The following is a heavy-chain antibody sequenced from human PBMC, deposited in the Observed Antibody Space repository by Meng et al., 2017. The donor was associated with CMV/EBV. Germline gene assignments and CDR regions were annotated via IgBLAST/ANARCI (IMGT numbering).Heavy chain of an antibody. D-gene: IGHD6-19*01. CDR1: GGTFSSYA. Sequence: SVKVSCKASGGTFSSYAISWVRQAPGQGLEWMGGIIPIFGTANYAQKFQGRVTITTDESTSTAYMELSSLRSEDTAVYYCANGRWYSSGWYVPPDYWGQGTLVTVSS. J-gene: IGHJ4*02. V-gene: IGHV1-69*05. CDR3: ANGRWYSSGWYVPPDY. CDR2: IIPIFGTA.